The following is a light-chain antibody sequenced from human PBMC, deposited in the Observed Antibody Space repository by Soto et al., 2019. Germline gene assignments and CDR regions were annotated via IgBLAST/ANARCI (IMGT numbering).Light chain of an antibody. V-gene: IGLV2-11*01. CDR3: CSYAGKYNLV. CDR2: DVS. J-gene: IGLJ2*01. Sequence: QSALTQPRSVSGSPGQSVTISCTGTSSDVGGYNYVSWYQYHPAKAPKLIIYDVSKRPSGVPDRFSGSKSGNTASLTISGLQAEDETDYYCCSYAGKYNLVFGGGTKLTVL. CDR1: SSDVGGYNY.